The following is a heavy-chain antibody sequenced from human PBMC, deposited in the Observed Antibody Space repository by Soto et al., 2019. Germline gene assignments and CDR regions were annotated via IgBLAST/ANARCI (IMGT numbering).Heavy chain of an antibody. J-gene: IGHJ4*02. CDR3: ARHPRDDYNYGGSGIFDY. CDR1: GGSISSRTFW. V-gene: IGHV4-39*01. Sequence: QLQLQESGPGLVKPSETLSLTCSVSGGSISSRTFWWAWIRQPPGTGLEWIGDMYYSWSSYSSPSLKSRVTLSVDTSKKQLSLKLNSVTAADTAVYYCARHPRDDYNYGGSGIFDYWGQGTLVTVSS. D-gene: IGHD4-4*01. CDR2: MYYSWSS.